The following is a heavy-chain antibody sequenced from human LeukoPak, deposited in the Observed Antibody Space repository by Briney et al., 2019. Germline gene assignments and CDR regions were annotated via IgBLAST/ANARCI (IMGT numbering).Heavy chain of an antibody. V-gene: IGHV1-18*01. D-gene: IGHD3-3*01. CDR3: ARERRYDFWSGYFYFDY. J-gene: IGHJ4*02. CDR2: ISAYNGNT. Sequence: ASVKVSCKASGYTFTSYGISWVRQAPGQGREWMGWISAYNGNTNYAQKLQGRVTMTTDTSTSTAYMELRSLRSDDTAVYYCARERRYDFWSGYFYFDYWGQGTLVTVSS. CDR1: GYTFTSYG.